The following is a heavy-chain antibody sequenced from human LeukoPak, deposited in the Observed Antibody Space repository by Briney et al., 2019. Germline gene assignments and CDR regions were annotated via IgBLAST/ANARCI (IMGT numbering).Heavy chain of an antibody. CDR2: INPSGSST. V-gene: IGHV1-46*01. CDR3: ARGRDGNWNYNYYYIDV. CDR1: GYTVTSYF. J-gene: IGHJ6*03. Sequence: GASVKVSCKASGYTVTSYFMHWVRQAPRQGLEWMGIINPSGSSTSYAQKFQGRVTMTWDTSTSTVYMELSSLRSDDTAVYYCARGRDGNWNYNYYYIDVWGKGTTVTVSS. D-gene: IGHD1-1*01.